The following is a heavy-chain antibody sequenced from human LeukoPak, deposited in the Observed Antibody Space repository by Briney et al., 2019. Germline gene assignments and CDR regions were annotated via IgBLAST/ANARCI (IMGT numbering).Heavy chain of an antibody. J-gene: IGHJ4*02. D-gene: IGHD4-23*01. CDR3: ARDLYGGPFDY. CDR2: IKQGGSEK. V-gene: IGHV3-7*01. CDR1: GFTFSSYW. Sequence: GGSLRLSCAASGFTFSSYWMSWVRQAPGKGLEWVANIKQGGSEKYCVDSVKGRFTISRDNAKNSLYLQMNSLRAEDAAVYYCARDLYGGPFDYWGQGTLVTVSS.